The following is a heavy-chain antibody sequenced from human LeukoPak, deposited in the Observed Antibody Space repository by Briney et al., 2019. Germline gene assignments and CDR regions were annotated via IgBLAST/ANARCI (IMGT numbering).Heavy chain of an antibody. J-gene: IGHJ4*02. V-gene: IGHV3-20*04. CDR2: INWNGGST. D-gene: IGHD3-10*01. CDR3: ARDRGEDFGELLYVGIDY. CDR1: GFTFDDYG. Sequence: PGGSLRLSCAASGFTFDDYGMSWVRQAPGKGLEWVSGINWNGGSTGYADSVKGRFTISRDNAKNSLYLQMNSLRAEDTALYYCARDRGEDFGELLYVGIDYWGQGTLVTVSS.